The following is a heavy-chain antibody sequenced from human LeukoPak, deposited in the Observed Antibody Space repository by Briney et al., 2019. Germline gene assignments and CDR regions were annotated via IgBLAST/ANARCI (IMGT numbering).Heavy chain of an antibody. CDR3: ARDRGRYDSSGYYPPLFDY. D-gene: IGHD3-22*01. CDR1: GYTFTRFG. V-gene: IGHV1-18*01. Sequence: ASVKVSCKASGYTFTRFGITWVRQAPGQGLEWMGWISGYNGYTHYAQNLQGRVTMTTDTSTNTAYMELRSLRSDDTAMYYCARDRGRYDSSGYYPPLFDYWGQGTLVTVSS. J-gene: IGHJ4*02. CDR2: ISGYNGYT.